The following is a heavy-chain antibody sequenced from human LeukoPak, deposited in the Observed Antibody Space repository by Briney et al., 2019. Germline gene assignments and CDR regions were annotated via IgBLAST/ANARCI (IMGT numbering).Heavy chain of an antibody. J-gene: IGHJ3*02. V-gene: IGHV3-30*18. CDR2: ISYDGSKK. CDR1: GVTFSSYG. CDR3: AKDRIAVVGDAFDI. D-gene: IGHD6-19*01. Sequence: PGRSPRLSCAASGVTFSSYGMHWGRQAPGKGLERGVDISYDGSKKYYADSVKGRFRISRDNSKNTLYLEMNSLRAEDTAVYYCAKDRIAVVGDAFDIWGQGTMVTVSS.